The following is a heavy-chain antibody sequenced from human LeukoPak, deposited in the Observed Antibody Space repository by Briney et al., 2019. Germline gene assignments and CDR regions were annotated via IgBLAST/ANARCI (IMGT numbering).Heavy chain of an antibody. CDR2: ISAYNGNT. Sequence: ASVKVSCKAFGYTFTSYGISWVRQAPGQGLEWMGWISAYNGNTNYAQKLQGRVTMTTDTSTSTAYMELRSLRSDDTAVYYCARDTIVGATGDFDYWGQGTLVTVSS. V-gene: IGHV1-18*01. D-gene: IGHD1-26*01. CDR3: ARDTIVGATGDFDY. CDR1: GYTFTSYG. J-gene: IGHJ4*02.